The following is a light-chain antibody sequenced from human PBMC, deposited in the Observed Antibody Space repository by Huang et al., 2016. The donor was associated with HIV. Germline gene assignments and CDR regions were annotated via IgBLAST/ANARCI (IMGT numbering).Light chain of an antibody. CDR3: QQYNNWPYT. V-gene: IGKV3-15*01. J-gene: IGKJ2*01. CDR1: QSVGSK. Sequence: DTVMTQTPATLSVSPGARATLSCRASQSVGSKLAWFQQNPGQAPRLLIHGASTRATGMPARFSGSGSGTEFTLTISSLQSEDFAVYYCQQYNNWPYTFGQGTKLEIK. CDR2: GAS.